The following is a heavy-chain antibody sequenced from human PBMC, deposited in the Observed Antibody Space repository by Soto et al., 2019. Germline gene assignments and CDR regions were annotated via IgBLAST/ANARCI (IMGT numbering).Heavy chain of an antibody. V-gene: IGHV1-2*04. J-gene: IGHJ6*02. CDR2: INPKSGGT. CDR1: GYSFTDYH. D-gene: IGHD2-8*01. Sequence: GASVKVSCKASGYSFTDYHIHWVRQAPGQGLEWLGRINPKSGGTSTAQKFQGWVTMTRDRSTSTVYMELTRLRSDDTAVYFCARGHSTDCSNGVCSFFYNHEMDVWGQGTTVTVSS. CDR3: ARGHSTDCSNGVCSFFYNHEMDV.